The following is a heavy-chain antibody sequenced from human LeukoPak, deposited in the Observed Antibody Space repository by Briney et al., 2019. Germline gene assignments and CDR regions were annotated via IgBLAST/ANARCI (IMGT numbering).Heavy chain of an antibody. CDR3: VKEGYYDNSGYPPHFDS. Sequence: PGGSLRLSCSASGFTFSSYAMHWVRQAPGKGLEYVSAMSSNGGRAYYADSVKGRFTISRDNSKNTLYLQMSSLRPEDTAVYYCVKEGYYDNSGYPPHFDSWGQGTRVTVSS. V-gene: IGHV3-64D*09. CDR1: GFTFSSYA. D-gene: IGHD3-22*01. J-gene: IGHJ4*02. CDR2: MSSNGGRA.